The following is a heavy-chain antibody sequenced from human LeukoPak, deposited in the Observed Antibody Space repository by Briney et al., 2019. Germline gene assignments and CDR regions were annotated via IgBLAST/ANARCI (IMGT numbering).Heavy chain of an antibody. CDR2: ISSRSTYI. D-gene: IGHD2-21*01. CDR1: GFTFSSYS. V-gene: IGHV3-21*01. CDR3: ATSMAQDVDAFHI. J-gene: IGHJ3*02. Sequence: PGGSLRLSCAGSGFTFSSYSMNWVRQAPGKGLEWVSSISSRSTYIYYADSVKGRFTISRDNAKNSLYLQMNNLRAEDTAMFYCATSMAQDVDAFHIWGQGTMVTVS.